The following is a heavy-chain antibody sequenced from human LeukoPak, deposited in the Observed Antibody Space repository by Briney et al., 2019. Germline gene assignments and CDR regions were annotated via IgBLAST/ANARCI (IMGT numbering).Heavy chain of an antibody. CDR1: GFTFNTYA. D-gene: IGHD6-19*01. Sequence: GGSLRLSCAASGFTFNTYAMSWVRQAPGKGLEWVSVIYSGGSTYYADSVKGRFTISRDNSKNTLYLQMNSLRAEDTAVYYCARYTHSSGFDYWGQGTLVTVSS. CDR2: IYSGGST. J-gene: IGHJ4*02. V-gene: IGHV3-23*03. CDR3: ARYTHSSGFDY.